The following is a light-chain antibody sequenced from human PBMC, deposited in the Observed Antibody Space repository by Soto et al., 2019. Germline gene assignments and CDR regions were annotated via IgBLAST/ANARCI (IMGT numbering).Light chain of an antibody. CDR2: GAS. V-gene: IGKV3-15*01. J-gene: IGKJ5*01. Sequence: EIVMTQSPATLSVSPGERATLSCRASQSVSSNLAWYQQKPGQAPRLLIYGASSRATGIPVRFSGSGSGTEFTLTISSLQSEDFAVYYCQQRSNWPPNTFGQGTRLEIK. CDR3: QQRSNWPPNT. CDR1: QSVSSN.